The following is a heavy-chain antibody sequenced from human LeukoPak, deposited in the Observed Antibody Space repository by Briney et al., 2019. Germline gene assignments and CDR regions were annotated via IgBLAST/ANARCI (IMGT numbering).Heavy chain of an antibody. CDR3: ARGNDIVVVPAAQFYYYYMDV. D-gene: IGHD2-2*01. Sequence: ASVKVSCKASGYTFTSYDINWVRQATGQGLEWIGWMNPNSGNTGYAQKFQGRVTMTRNTSISTAYMELSSLRSEDTAVYYCARGNDIVVVPAAQFYYYYMDVWGKGTTVTVSS. CDR2: MNPNSGNT. V-gene: IGHV1-8*01. J-gene: IGHJ6*03. CDR1: GYTFTSYD.